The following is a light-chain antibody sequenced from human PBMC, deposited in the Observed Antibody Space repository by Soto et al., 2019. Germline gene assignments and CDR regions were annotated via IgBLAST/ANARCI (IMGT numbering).Light chain of an antibody. Sequence: DIQMTQSPSSLSASVGDRVTITCRASQSISSYLNWYQQKPGKAPKFLIYAASSLQSGVPSRFSGSGSGTDFTLTISSLQPEDFATYYCQQSYGTPYTFGQGTELEIK. V-gene: IGKV1-39*01. J-gene: IGKJ2*01. CDR3: QQSYGTPYT. CDR1: QSISSY. CDR2: AAS.